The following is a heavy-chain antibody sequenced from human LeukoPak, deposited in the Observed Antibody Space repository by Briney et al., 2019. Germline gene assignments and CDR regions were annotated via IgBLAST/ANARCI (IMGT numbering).Heavy chain of an antibody. CDR2: INPNSGGT. Sequence: SVKVSCKASGYTFTGYYMHWVRQAPGQGLEGMGWINPNSGGTNYAQKFQGRVTMTRDTSISTAYMELSRLRSDDTAVYYCARDGGYCSGGSCYNYFDYWGQGNLVTVSS. CDR3: ARDGGYCSGGSCYNYFDY. CDR1: GYTFTGYY. D-gene: IGHD2-15*01. V-gene: IGHV1-2*02. J-gene: IGHJ4*02.